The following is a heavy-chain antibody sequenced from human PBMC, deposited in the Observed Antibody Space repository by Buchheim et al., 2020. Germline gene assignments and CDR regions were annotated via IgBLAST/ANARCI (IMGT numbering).Heavy chain of an antibody. CDR1: GFTFSSYE. D-gene: IGHD4-11*01. V-gene: IGHV3-48*03. J-gene: IGHJ6*02. CDR3: ARSLGLQLRPEDYYYYYGMDV. CDR2: ISSSGSTI. Sequence: EVQLVESGGGLVQPGGSLRLSCAASGFTFSSYEMNWVRQAPGKGLEWVSYISSSGSTIYYADSVKGRFTISRDNAKNSLYLQMNSLRAEDTAVYYCARSLGLQLRPEDYYYYYGMDVWGQGTT.